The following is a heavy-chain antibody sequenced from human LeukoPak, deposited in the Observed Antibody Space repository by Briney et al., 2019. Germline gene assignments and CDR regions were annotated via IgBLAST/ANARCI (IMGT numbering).Heavy chain of an antibody. CDR2: INPGSGAT. Sequence: GASVKVSCKASGYTFTRHYMNWVRQAPGQGLEWMGKINPGSGATGYAQKFQGRVTMTRDTSTSTVYMEPTSLRSADTAVYFCARDGLYCTNGVCSSDIWGQGTLVTVSS. V-gene: IGHV1-46*01. J-gene: IGHJ3*02. CDR3: ARDGLYCTNGVCSSDI. CDR1: GYTFTRHY. D-gene: IGHD2-8*01.